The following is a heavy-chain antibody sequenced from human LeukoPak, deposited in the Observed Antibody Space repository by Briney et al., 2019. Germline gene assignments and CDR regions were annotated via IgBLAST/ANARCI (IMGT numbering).Heavy chain of an antibody. Sequence: SETLSLICAVYGGSFSGYYWSWIRQPPGKGLEWIGEINHSGSTNYSPSLKSRVTISVDTSKNQFSLKLSSVTAADTAVYYCARGPLRVWGSYRPYYFDYWGQGTLVTVSS. V-gene: IGHV4-34*01. CDR2: INHSGST. CDR3: ARGPLRVWGSYRPYYFDY. CDR1: GGSFSGYY. J-gene: IGHJ4*02. D-gene: IGHD3-16*02.